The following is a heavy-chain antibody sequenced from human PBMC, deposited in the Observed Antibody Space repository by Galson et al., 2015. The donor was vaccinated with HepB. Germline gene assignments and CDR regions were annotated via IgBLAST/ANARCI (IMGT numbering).Heavy chain of an antibody. CDR1: GYSFTSYW. CDR3: ARLPNARYYDILTGPGAFDI. D-gene: IGHD3-9*01. Sequence: QSGAEVKKPGESMKISCKGSGYSFTSYWIGWVHQMPGKGLEWMGIIYPGDSDTRYSPSFQGQVTISADKSISTAYLQWSSLKASDTAMYYCARLPNARYYDILTGPGAFDIWGQGTMVTVSS. CDR2: IYPGDSDT. J-gene: IGHJ3*02. V-gene: IGHV5-51*07.